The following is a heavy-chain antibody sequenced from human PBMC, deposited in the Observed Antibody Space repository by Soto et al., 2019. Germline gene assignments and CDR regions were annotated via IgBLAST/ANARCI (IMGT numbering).Heavy chain of an antibody. J-gene: IGHJ4*02. CDR3: AVCSGGSCYSLDFGS. CDR1: GYSFTSYG. Sequence: ASVKVSCKASGYSFTSYGISWVRQAPGQGLEWKGRISVYNGKKKYAQKLQDRVTMTTYTSTSTVYMELSSLRSDDTSVFYCAVCSGGSCYSLDFGSWGQGTLVTVSS. CDR2: ISVYNGKK. V-gene: IGHV1-18*01. D-gene: IGHD2-15*01.